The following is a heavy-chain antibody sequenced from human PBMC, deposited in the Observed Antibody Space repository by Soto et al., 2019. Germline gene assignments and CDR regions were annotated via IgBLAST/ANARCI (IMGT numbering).Heavy chain of an antibody. CDR3: ARRDNSGWNYFDY. Sequence: QVQLQESGPGLVKPSETLSLTCAVSGGSIINYYWSWIRQPPGKGLEWIGYIYYSGSTNYNPSLKSRVTISVDTSMNQFSLKLSSVPATDTAVYYCARRDNSGWNYFDYWGQGILVTVSS. J-gene: IGHJ4*02. CDR2: IYYSGST. CDR1: GGSIINYY. D-gene: IGHD5-12*01. V-gene: IGHV4-59*08.